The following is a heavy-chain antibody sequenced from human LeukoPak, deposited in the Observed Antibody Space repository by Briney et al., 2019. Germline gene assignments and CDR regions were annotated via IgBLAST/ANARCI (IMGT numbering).Heavy chain of an antibody. CDR1: GGSISSYY. D-gene: IGHD6-25*01. Sequence: PSETLSLTCTVSGGSISSYYWSWIRQPPGKGLEWIGDIYDSGSTNYNPSLKSRVTISVDTSKNQLSLKLSSVTAADTAVYYCAREWSSGWAEFDYWGQGTLVTVSS. J-gene: IGHJ4*02. V-gene: IGHV4-59*01. CDR2: IYDSGST. CDR3: AREWSSGWAEFDY.